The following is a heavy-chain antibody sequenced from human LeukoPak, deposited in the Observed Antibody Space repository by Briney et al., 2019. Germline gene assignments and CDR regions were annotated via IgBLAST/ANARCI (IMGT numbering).Heavy chain of an antibody. CDR1: GGSINNYY. J-gene: IGHJ4*02. Sequence: SETLSLTCTVSGGSINNYYWSWIRQPPGKGLEWIGYIYYTGSTNYNPSLKSRVTISADTSKNQFSLKLSSVTAADTAVYYCARDRGDGYDYFWDYWGQGTLVTVSS. CDR2: IYYTGST. CDR3: ARDRGDGYDYFWDY. D-gene: IGHD5-12*01. V-gene: IGHV4-59*01.